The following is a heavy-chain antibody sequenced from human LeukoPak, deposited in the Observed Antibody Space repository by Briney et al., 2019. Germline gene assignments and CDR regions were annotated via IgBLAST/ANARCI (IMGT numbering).Heavy chain of an antibody. Sequence: GGSLRLSCAASGFTFSSYWMHWVRQAPGKGLVWVSRINSDGSTTNYADSVRGRFTISRDNAKNTLYLQMNSLRAEDTAVYYCVWMSAPAGRGKRTLVTVCS. D-gene: IGHD3-3*01. CDR3: VWMSAPAG. CDR2: INSDGSTT. V-gene: IGHV3-74*01. CDR1: GFTFSSYW. J-gene: IGHJ4*02.